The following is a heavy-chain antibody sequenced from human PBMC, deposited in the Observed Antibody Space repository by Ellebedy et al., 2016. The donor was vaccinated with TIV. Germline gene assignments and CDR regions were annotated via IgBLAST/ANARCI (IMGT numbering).Heavy chain of an antibody. D-gene: IGHD1-14*01. V-gene: IGHV1-46*03. Sequence: ASVKVSCXASGYSFTGYYIHWVRQAPGQGLEWIGIIHPRGGSTNYAQNFQGRVTMTWDTSTTTGYLDLTSLTSKDTAVYYCARNTTSDWFDPWGQGTLVTVSS. J-gene: IGHJ5*02. CDR3: ARNTTSDWFDP. CDR2: IHPRGGST. CDR1: GYSFTGYY.